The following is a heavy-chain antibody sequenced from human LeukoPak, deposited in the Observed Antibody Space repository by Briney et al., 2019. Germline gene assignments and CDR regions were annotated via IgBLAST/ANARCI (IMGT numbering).Heavy chain of an antibody. D-gene: IGHD3-10*01. CDR3: ASQERGSGSYGRRGYYYYMDV. Sequence: GASVKVSCKAFGYTFTSYYMHWVRQAPGQGLEWMGIINPSGGSTSYAQKFQGRVTMTRDTSTSTVYMELSSLRSEDTAVYYCASQERGSGSYGRRGYYYYMDVWGKGTTVTVSS. J-gene: IGHJ6*03. V-gene: IGHV1-46*03. CDR2: INPSGGST. CDR1: GYTFTSYY.